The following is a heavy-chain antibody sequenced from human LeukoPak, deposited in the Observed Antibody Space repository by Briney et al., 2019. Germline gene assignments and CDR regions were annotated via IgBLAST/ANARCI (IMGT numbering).Heavy chain of an antibody. J-gene: IGHJ3*02. D-gene: IGHD1-1*01. Sequence: PGGSLRLSCAASGFTFDDFAMHWVRQAPGKGLEWVSAITWNSDNVGYADSVKGRFTISRDNAKNSLYLQMNSLRTGDTALYYCAKGPTGDAFDIWGQGTMVTVSS. V-gene: IGHV3-9*01. CDR3: AKGPTGDAFDI. CDR1: GFTFDDFA. CDR2: ITWNSDNV.